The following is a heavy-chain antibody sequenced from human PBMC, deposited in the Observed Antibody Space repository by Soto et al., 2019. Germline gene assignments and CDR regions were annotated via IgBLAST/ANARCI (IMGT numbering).Heavy chain of an antibody. CDR3: ARRGFSIEYSSSSDGMDV. J-gene: IGHJ6*02. V-gene: IGHV4-39*01. D-gene: IGHD6-6*01. Sequence: PSETLSLTCTVSGGSISSSSYYWGWIRQPPGKGLEWIGSIYYSGSTYYNPSLKSRVTISVDTSKNQFSLKLSSVTAADTAVYYCARRGFSIEYSSSSDGMDVWGQGTTVTVSS. CDR1: GGSISSSSYY. CDR2: IYYSGST.